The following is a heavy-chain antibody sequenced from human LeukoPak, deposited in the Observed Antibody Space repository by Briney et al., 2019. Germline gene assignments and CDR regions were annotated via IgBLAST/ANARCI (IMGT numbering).Heavy chain of an antibody. CDR2: INHSGST. J-gene: IGHJ4*02. V-gene: IGHV4-34*01. CDR1: GGSFSGYY. CDR3: ARDHPRGSYYSNFDY. Sequence: TSETLSLTCAVYGGSFSGYYWSWIRQPPGKGLEWIGEINHSGSTNYNPSLKSRVTISVDTSKNQFSLKLSSVTAADTAVYYCARDHPRGSYYSNFDYWGQGTLVTVSS. D-gene: IGHD1-26*01.